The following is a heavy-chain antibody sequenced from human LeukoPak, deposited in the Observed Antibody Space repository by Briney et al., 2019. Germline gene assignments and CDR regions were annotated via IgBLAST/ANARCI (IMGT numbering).Heavy chain of an antibody. CDR2: ISWNSGSI. J-gene: IGHJ4*02. CDR3: AKDREAAGSGFTFDY. D-gene: IGHD6-13*01. V-gene: IGHV3-9*01. CDR1: GFTFDDYA. Sequence: GGSLILSCAASGFTFDDYAMHWVRPAPGKGLEWVSGISWNSGSIGYADSVKGRFTISRDNAKNSLYLQMNSLRAEDTALYYCAKDREAAGSGFTFDYWGQGTLVTVSS.